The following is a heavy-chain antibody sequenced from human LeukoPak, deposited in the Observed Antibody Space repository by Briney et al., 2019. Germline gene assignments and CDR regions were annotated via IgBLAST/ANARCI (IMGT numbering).Heavy chain of an antibody. CDR1: GFTFSSYA. D-gene: IGHD3-22*01. Sequence: PGGSLRLSCAASGFTFSSYAMHWVRQAPGKGLEWVAFIRYDGRNKYYADSVKGRFTISRDNSKNTLYLQMNSLRAEDTSVYYCAKDLGDSGSTPDSDYWGQGTLVTVSS. CDR2: IRYDGRNK. V-gene: IGHV3-30*02. J-gene: IGHJ4*02. CDR3: AKDLGDSGSTPDSDY.